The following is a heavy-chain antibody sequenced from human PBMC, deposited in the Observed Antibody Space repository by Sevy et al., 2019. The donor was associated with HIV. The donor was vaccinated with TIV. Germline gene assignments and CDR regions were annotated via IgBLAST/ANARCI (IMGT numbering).Heavy chain of an antibody. CDR3: AKEWTLLSDWYGEFDY. D-gene: IGHD6-19*01. CDR2: ISNSGANT. Sequence: GGSLRLSCAASGFTFTNYGMHWVRQAPDKGLEWVSGISNSGANTYYADSVRGRFTVSRDNSKNTVYLQLNSLRAEDTAIYYCAKEWTLLSDWYGEFDYWGQGTLVTVSS. J-gene: IGHJ4*02. CDR1: GFTFTNYG. V-gene: IGHV3-23*01.